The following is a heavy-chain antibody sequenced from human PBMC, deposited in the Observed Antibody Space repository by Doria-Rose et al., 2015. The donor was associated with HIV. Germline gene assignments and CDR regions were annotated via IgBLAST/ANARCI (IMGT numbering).Heavy chain of an antibody. CDR2: IFSDDER. J-gene: IGHJ4*02. D-gene: IGHD6-13*01. Sequence: QVQLVQFGPVLVKPTETLTLTCTVSGVSLSSPGMGVSWIRQPPGKALEWLANIFSDDERSYKTSLKSRLTISRGTSKSQEVLTMTDMDPVDTATYYCARIKSSRWYHKYYFDFWGQGTLVIVSA. CDR3: ARIKSSRWYHKYYFDF. V-gene: IGHV2-26*01. CDR1: GVSLSSPGMG.